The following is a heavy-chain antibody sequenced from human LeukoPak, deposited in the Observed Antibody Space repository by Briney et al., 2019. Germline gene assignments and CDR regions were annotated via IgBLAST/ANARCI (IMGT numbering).Heavy chain of an antibody. J-gene: IGHJ4*02. CDR2: VYSSGST. CDR3: ARDRELFYCSSTSCLGEFDY. Sequence: SETLSLTCSVSGGSISNYYWTWIRQPPGKGLEWIGYVYSSGSTNSNPSLQSRVTISVDTSKNLFSLKLRSVTAADTAVYYCARDRELFYCSSTSCLGEFDYWGQGTLVTVSS. D-gene: IGHD2-2*01. CDR1: GGSISNYY. V-gene: IGHV4-59*12.